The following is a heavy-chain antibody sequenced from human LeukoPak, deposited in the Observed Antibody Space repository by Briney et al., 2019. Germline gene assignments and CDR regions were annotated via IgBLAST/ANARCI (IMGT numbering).Heavy chain of an antibody. V-gene: IGHV4-34*01. CDR1: GGSFSGYY. J-gene: IGHJ6*04. CDR2: INHSGST. CDR3: ARNTRVRYFAWSLVYYYGMDV. Sequence: SETLSLTCAVYGGSFSGYYWSWIRQPPGKGLERIGEINHSGSTNYNPSLKSRVTISVDTSKNQFSLKLSSVTAADTAVYYCARNTRVRYFAWSLVYYYGMDVWGKGPTVTVSS. D-gene: IGHD3-9*01.